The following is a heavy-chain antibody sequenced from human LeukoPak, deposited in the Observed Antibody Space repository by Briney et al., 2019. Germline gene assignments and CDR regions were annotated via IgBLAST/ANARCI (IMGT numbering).Heavy chain of an antibody. CDR1: GGSISSGSYY. CDR3: ARSSPLLEWLPGDAFDI. J-gene: IGHJ3*02. D-gene: IGHD3-3*01. CDR2: IYTSGST. Sequence: SQTLSLTCTVSGGSISSGSYYWSWIRQPAGKGLEWIGRIYTSGSTNYNPSLKSRVTISVDTSKNQFSLKLSSVTAADTAVYYCARSSPLLEWLPGDAFDIWGQGTMVTVSS. V-gene: IGHV4-61*02.